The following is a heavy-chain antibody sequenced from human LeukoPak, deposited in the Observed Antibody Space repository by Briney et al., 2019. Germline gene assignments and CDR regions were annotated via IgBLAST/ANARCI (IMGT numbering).Heavy chain of an antibody. D-gene: IGHD2-2*01. CDR1: GFAFNSYA. J-gene: IGHJ4*02. CDR3: AKTEIPAANPFFDY. V-gene: IGHV3-23*01. Sequence: GGSLRLSCAASGFAFNSYAMSWGSQAPGKGLEWDSAISGSGGSTYYADSVKGRFTISRDNSKNTLYLQMNSLRAEDTAVYYCAKTEIPAANPFFDYWGQGTLVTVSS. CDR2: ISGSGGST.